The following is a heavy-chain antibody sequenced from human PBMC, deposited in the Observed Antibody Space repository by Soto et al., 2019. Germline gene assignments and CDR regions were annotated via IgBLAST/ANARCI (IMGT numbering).Heavy chain of an antibody. Sequence: PAGCLRLACAASGFTFKSYGMHGVRQAPGKGLEWVAVISYDGSNKYYADSVKGRFTISRDNSKNTLYLQMNSLRAEDTAVYYCAKDNIAVAGRGASYYYGMDVWGQGTTVTV. D-gene: IGHD6-19*01. CDR1: GFTFKSYG. CDR3: AKDNIAVAGRGASYYYGMDV. CDR2: ISYDGSNK. J-gene: IGHJ6*02. V-gene: IGHV3-30*18.